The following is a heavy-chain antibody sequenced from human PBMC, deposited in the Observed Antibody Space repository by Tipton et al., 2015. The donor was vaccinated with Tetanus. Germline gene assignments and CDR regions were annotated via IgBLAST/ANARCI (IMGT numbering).Heavy chain of an antibody. CDR2: INHSGRA. Sequence: GLVKPSETLSLTCAVYGGSFSGFYWSWIRQPPGRGLEWIGEINHSGRANYNPSLKSRFTILVDASKNQFSLKVNSVTAADTAVYYCARGAYSYDSSGYYYLLDPWGQGTLVTVSS. J-gene: IGHJ5*02. CDR3: ARGAYSYDSSGYYYLLDP. V-gene: IGHV4-34*01. D-gene: IGHD3-22*01. CDR1: GGSFSGFY.